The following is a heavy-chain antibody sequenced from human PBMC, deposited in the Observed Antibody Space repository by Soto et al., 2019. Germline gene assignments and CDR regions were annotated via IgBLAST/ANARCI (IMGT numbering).Heavy chain of an antibody. J-gene: IGHJ4*02. Sequence: QVQLVQSGAEVKKPGSSVKVSCKASGGTFSSYAISWVRQAPGQGLEWMGGIIPICGTANYAQTFQGRVTITADESTSTAYMELSSLRSEDTDVYYCARVVVEDIVATPSGYFDYWGQGTLVTVCS. CDR1: GGTFSSYA. CDR3: ARVVVEDIVATPSGYFDY. D-gene: IGHD5-12*01. CDR2: IIPICGTA. V-gene: IGHV1-69*01.